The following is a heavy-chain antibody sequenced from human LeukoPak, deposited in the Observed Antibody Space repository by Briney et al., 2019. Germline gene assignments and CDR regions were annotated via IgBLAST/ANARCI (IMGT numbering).Heavy chain of an antibody. CDR1: GFTFSSYG. CDR3: ARDDYGGDFDY. V-gene: IGHV3-33*01. Sequence: GGSLRLSCAASGFTFSSYGMHWVRQAPGKGLEWVAVIWYDGSNKYYADSVKGRFTISRDNSKNTLYLQMNSLRAEDTAVNYCARDDYGGDFDYWGQGTLVTVSS. CDR2: IWYDGSNK. J-gene: IGHJ4*02. D-gene: IGHD4-23*01.